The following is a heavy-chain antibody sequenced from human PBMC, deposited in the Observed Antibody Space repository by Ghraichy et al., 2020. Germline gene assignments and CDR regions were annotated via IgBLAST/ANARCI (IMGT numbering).Heavy chain of an antibody. J-gene: IGHJ4*02. Sequence: VSRLSSDAGLIDYADSVKGRFTISRDNAKDTLSLQLNSLRADDTAVYYCVRGLRNSLDYWGQGTVVSDSS. CDR3: VRGLRNSLDY. D-gene: IGHD5-18*01. V-gene: IGHV3-74*01. CDR2: LSSDAGLI.